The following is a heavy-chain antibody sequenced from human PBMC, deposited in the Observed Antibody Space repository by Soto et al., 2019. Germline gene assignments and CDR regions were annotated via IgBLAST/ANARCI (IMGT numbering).Heavy chain of an antibody. D-gene: IGHD3-22*01. CDR3: AKDESRVVVPDNWFDS. CDR2: ISDSGGRT. V-gene: IGHV3-23*01. Sequence: EVQLLVSGGGLVQPGGCLRLSCAASGLTFSSNAMSWVRQAPGKGLEWVSGISDSGGRTYYADSVKGRFTISRDNSKNTLYLQMNSLRAEDTAVYYCAKDESRVVVPDNWFDSWGQGTLVTVSS. CDR1: GLTFSSNA. J-gene: IGHJ5*01.